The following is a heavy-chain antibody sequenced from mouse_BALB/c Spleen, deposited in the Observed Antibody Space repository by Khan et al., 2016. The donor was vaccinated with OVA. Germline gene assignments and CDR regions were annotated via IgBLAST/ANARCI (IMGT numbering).Heavy chain of an antibody. J-gene: IGHJ3*01. V-gene: IGHV1-7*01. CDR2: INPSTGYT. CDR3: VNHGSSSAWFTY. CDR1: GYTFTNYW. D-gene: IGHD1-1*01. Sequence: QVRLQQSGAELAKPGASVKMSCKASGYTFTNYWMHWVKQRPGQGLEWIGYINPSTGYTEYNQKFKDKATLTAAKSSSTAYMQLSSLTSEDSAVFYCVNHGSSSAWFTYWGQGTLVTVSA.